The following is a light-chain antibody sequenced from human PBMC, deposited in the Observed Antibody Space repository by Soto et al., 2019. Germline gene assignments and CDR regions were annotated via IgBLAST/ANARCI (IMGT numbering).Light chain of an antibody. CDR3: QKYSSVPV. J-gene: IGKJ3*01. CDR2: AVS. Sequence: IQMTQSPTSLSASVGDRVTITCRASQDIRNFVAWYQQKPGKAPKLLIYAVSTLQSGVPSRFSGSGSGTDFTLTINSLQPEDVATYSCQKYSSVPVFGPGTKVEIK. CDR1: QDIRNF. V-gene: IGKV1-27*01.